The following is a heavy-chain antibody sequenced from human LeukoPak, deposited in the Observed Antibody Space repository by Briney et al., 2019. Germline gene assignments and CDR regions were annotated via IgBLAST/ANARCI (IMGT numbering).Heavy chain of an antibody. CDR2: ISWNSGSI. CDR3: AKDINDYSSHGGFDY. D-gene: IGHD4-11*01. V-gene: IGHV3-9*01. J-gene: IGHJ4*02. CDR1: GFTFDDYA. Sequence: GRSLRLSCAASGFTFDDYAMHWVRQAPGKGLEWVSGISWNSGSIGYADSVKGRFTISRDNAKNSLYLQMNSLRAEDTALYYCAKDINDYSSHGGFDYWGQGTLVTVSP.